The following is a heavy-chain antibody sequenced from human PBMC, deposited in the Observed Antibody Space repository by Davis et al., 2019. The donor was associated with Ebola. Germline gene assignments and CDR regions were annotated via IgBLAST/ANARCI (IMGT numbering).Heavy chain of an antibody. CDR1: GGSISSYY. CDR2: IYYSGST. Sequence: MPSETLSLSCTVSGGSISSYYWSWIRQPPGKGLEWIGYIYYSGSTNYNPSLKSRVTISVDTSKNQFSLKLSSVTAADTAVYYCARGRTMMYFWGQGTLVTVSS. D-gene: IGHD3-22*01. CDR3: ARGRTMMYF. J-gene: IGHJ4*02. V-gene: IGHV4-59*12.